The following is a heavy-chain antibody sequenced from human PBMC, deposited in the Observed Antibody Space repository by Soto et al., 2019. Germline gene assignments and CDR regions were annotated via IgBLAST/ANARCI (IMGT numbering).Heavy chain of an antibody. D-gene: IGHD2-8*01. CDR2: ISFSSTTI. J-gene: IGHJ5*02. CDR3: ARDNGMAGSFDP. CDR1: GFAFIPYR. V-gene: IGHV3-48*02. Sequence: QLVESGGGLDHPGGSLRLSWAASGFAFIPYRMNWFRQVLGKGPEWVSSISFSSTTIFYADSVRGRFTISRDNAKNSLYLQMNTLRDEDTAVYYCARDNGMAGSFDPWGQGTLVTVSS.